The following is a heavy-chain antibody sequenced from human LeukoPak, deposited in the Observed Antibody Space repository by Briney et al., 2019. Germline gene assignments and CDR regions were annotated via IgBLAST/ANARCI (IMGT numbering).Heavy chain of an antibody. J-gene: IGHJ4*02. CDR2: IYYSGST. D-gene: IGHD2-2*01. Sequence: SGTLSLTCTVSGGSISSGGYYWSWISQHPGKGLEWIGYIYYSGSTYYNPSLKSRVTISVDTSKNQFSLKLSSVTAADTAVYYCATSPRDIVVVPAARWFFDYWGQGTLVTVSS. V-gene: IGHV4-31*03. CDR3: ATSPRDIVVVPAARWFFDY. CDR1: GGSISSGGYY.